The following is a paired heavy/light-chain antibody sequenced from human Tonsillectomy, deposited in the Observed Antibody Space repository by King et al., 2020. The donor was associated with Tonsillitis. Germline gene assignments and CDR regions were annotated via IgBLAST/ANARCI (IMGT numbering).Light chain of an antibody. V-gene: IGLV3-10*01. CDR3: FSTDSSGSYVV. J-gene: IGLJ2*01. CDR1: ALPRKY. Sequence: SYELTQPPSVSVSPGQTAWITCSGDALPRKYAYWYQQKSGQAPVLVIYEDSERPSGIPERFSGSSSGTMATLTIRGAQVDDEGDYYCFSTDSSGSYVVFGGGTKLTVL. CDR2: EDS.
Heavy chain of an antibody. Sequence: QVQLVESGGGVVQPGRSLRLSCAASGFPFSSHAMHWVRQAPGRGLEWVAIISSDGDHEIYAASVKGRFTISRDNSKNTLYLQLNGLRTEDTAVYYCARAPKCTPPKSGGSCYPDFWGQGTLLTVSS. V-gene: IGHV3-30*04. CDR2: ISSDGDHE. CDR1: GFPFSSHA. CDR3: ARAPKCTPPKSGGSCYPDF. D-gene: IGHD2-15*01. J-gene: IGHJ4*02.